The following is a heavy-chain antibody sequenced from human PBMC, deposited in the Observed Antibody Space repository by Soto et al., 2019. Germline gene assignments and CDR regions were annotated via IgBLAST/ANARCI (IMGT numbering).Heavy chain of an antibody. J-gene: IGHJ4*02. CDR1: GGTFSSYA. CDR2: IIPIFGTA. V-gene: IGHV1-69*01. D-gene: IGHD3-3*01. Sequence: QVQLVQSGAEVKKPGSSVKVSCKASGGTFSSYAISWVRQAPGQGLEWMGGIIPIFGTANYAQKFQGRVTITADESTNTAYMVLSSLRSEDTAVYYCARVTGPIFGVVIYFDYWGQGTLVTVSS. CDR3: ARVTGPIFGVVIYFDY.